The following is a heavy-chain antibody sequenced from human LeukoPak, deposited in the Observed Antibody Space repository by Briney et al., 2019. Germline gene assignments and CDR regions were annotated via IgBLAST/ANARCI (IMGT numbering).Heavy chain of an antibody. J-gene: IGHJ4*02. CDR3: ARGGIQVSGIDEFDY. D-gene: IGHD6-19*01. CDR2: IGIRGDT. Sequence: PGGSLRLSCAASGFTFIDYDMHWVRQVIGKGLEWVSAIGIRGDTHYSGSVKRRFTISRENAESSLYLQMNSLGAEDTAVYYCARGGIQVSGIDEFDYWGQGTLVTVSS. V-gene: IGHV3-13*01. CDR1: GFTFIDYD.